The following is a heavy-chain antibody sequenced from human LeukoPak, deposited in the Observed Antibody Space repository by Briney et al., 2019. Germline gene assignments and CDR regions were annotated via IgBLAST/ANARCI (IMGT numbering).Heavy chain of an antibody. CDR3: ARIPPRHYDSSGYYYSY. V-gene: IGHV1-2*02. CDR2: INPNSGGT. D-gene: IGHD3-22*01. CDR1: GYTFTGYY. Sequence: ASVKVSCKASGYTFTGYYMHWVRQAPGQGLEWMGWINPNSGGTNYAQKLQGRVTMTRDTSISTAYMELSRLRSDDTAVYYCARIPPRHYDSSGYYYSYWGQGTLVTVSS. J-gene: IGHJ4*02.